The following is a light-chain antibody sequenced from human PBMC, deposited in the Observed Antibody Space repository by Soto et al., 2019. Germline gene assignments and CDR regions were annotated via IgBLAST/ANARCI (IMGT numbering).Light chain of an antibody. J-gene: IGKJ2*01. CDR1: QSVTNNF. CDR2: WIS. CDR3: KLYIILPTT. Sequence: ENVLTQSPGTLSLSTGERATLSCRASQSVTNNFFAWYQQKPGQAPKLLIYWISSRATGIPDRFSGSGSGTDFNLTIRRLETEDFVVYYCKLYIILPTTFGKGTKLAVK. V-gene: IGKV3-20*01.